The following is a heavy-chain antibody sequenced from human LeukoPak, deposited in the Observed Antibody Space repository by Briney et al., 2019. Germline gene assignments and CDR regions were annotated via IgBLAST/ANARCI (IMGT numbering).Heavy chain of an antibody. V-gene: IGHV3-21*01. J-gene: IGHJ6*03. CDR1: GFTFSSYS. CDR3: ERSGTGTTYYYSMDV. CDR2: ISSSSSCI. Sequence: GGSLRLSCAASGFTFSSYSMNWVRQAPGKGLEWVSSISSSSSCIYYADSVTGRFTISRDNAKNSLYLQMTSLRAEDTAVYYCERSGTGTTYYYSMDVWGKGTTVTVSS. D-gene: IGHD1-7*01.